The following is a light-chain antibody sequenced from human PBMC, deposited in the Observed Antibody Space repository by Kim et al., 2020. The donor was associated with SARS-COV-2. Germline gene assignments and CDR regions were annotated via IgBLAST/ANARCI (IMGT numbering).Light chain of an antibody. V-gene: IGLV7-43*01. CDR3: LLSSGGAWV. CDR1: TGAVTIDYY. J-gene: IGLJ3*02. Sequence: PVGTVTLTCASSTGAVTIDYYPNGFQQKPGQAPRALFYSTKKKQAWSPPRSSGSLLGGKAASTLSGVQPEDEAEYYCLLSSGGAWVFGGGTQLTVL. CDR2: STK.